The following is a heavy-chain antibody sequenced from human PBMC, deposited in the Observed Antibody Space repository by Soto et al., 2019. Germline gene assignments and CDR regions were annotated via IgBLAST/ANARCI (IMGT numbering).Heavy chain of an antibody. D-gene: IGHD3-16*01. J-gene: IGHJ4*02. CDR1: GFTFGSYA. Sequence: EVQLLDSGGGLVQPGGSLRLSCVVSGFTFGSYAMNWVRQAPGKGLEWVSSISAFGTNTYFADSVKGRFTISRDNSKNTLYLQMNSLRAEDAAVYYCAKGSKWGDFFDYWGQGTLVTVSS. CDR3: AKGSKWGDFFDY. V-gene: IGHV3-23*01. CDR2: ISAFGTNT.